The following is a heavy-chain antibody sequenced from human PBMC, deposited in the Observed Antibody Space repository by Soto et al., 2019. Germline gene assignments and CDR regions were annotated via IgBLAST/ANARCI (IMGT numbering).Heavy chain of an antibody. Sequence: ASVKVSCKASGGTFSRHAISWVRQAPGQGLEWMGGIIIIFDTAKYAQKFQGRVTIIADESTSTAYMELSSLRYEDTAVYYCARGAYSGPPDVWGQGTTVTVSS. CDR3: ARGAYSGPPDV. CDR2: IIIIFDTA. CDR1: GGTFSRHA. D-gene: IGHD5-12*01. J-gene: IGHJ6*02. V-gene: IGHV1-69*13.